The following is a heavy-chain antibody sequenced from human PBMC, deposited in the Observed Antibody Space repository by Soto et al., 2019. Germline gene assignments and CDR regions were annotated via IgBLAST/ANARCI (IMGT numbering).Heavy chain of an antibody. CDR2: IYYSGST. J-gene: IGHJ6*03. CDR1: GGSISSYY. V-gene: IGHV4-59*01. Sequence: PSETLSLTCTVSGGSISSYYWSWIRQPPGKGLEWIGYIYYSGSTNYNPSLKSRVTISVDTSKNQFSLKLSSVTAADTAVYYCARAAGYDFWSGQKNYYSYYMDVWGKGTTVTVSS. CDR3: ARAAGYDFWSGQKNYYSYYMDV. D-gene: IGHD3-3*01.